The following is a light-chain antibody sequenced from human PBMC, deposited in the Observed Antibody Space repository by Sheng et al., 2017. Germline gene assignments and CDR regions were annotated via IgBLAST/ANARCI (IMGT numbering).Light chain of an antibody. CDR2: DDS. J-gene: IGLJ3*02. CDR1: NIATKS. V-gene: IGLV3-21*02. Sequence: SYVLTQPPSVSVAPGQTARITCGGNNIATKSVHWYQQRPGQAPXLVVYDDSDRPSGIPERFSGSTSGNTATLTISRVAAGDEADYYCQVYDFDSEHWVFGGGTKLTVL. CDR3: QVYDFDSEHWV.